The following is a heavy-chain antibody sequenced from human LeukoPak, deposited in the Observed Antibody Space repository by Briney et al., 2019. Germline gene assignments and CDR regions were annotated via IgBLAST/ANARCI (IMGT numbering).Heavy chain of an antibody. J-gene: IGHJ4*02. CDR2: INPNSGGT. Sequence: SVKVSCKASGYTFTGYYMHWVRQAPGQGLEWMGWINPNSGGTNYAQKFQGWVTMTRDTSISTAYMELSRLRSDDTAVYYCARAAKSGRGYSYGLGDYWGQGTLVTVSS. V-gene: IGHV1-2*04. D-gene: IGHD5-18*01. CDR1: GYTFTGYY. CDR3: ARAAKSGRGYSYGLGDY.